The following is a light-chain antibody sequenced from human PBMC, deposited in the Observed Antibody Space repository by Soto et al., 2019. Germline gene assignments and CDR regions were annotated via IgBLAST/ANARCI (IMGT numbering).Light chain of an antibody. CDR3: QQLSNWPPYT. Sequence: EIVLTQSPATLSLSPGERATLSCRASQSVSSYLAWYQQNPGQAPRLLIYDASNSATGIPARFSCSGSGADFTLTSSSLQPEDFAVYYCQQLSNWPPYTFGQGTKLEIK. J-gene: IGKJ2*01. CDR2: DAS. CDR1: QSVSSY. V-gene: IGKV3-11*01.